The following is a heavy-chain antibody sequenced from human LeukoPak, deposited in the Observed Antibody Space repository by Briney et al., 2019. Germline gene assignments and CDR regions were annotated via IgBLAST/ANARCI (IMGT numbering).Heavy chain of an antibody. CDR3: ARDTPYSSSWYRLNYYYGMDV. Sequence: GGSLRLSCAASGFTFDDYGMSWVRQAPGKGLEWVSGINWNGGSTGYADSVKGRFTISRDNAKNSLYLQMNSLRAEDTAVYYCARDTPYSSSWYRLNYYYGMDVWGQGTTVTVSS. V-gene: IGHV3-20*04. J-gene: IGHJ6*02. CDR2: INWNGGST. CDR1: GFTFDDYG. D-gene: IGHD6-13*01.